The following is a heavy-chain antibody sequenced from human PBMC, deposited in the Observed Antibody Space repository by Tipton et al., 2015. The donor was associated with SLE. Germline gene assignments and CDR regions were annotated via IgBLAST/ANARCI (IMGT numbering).Heavy chain of an antibody. Sequence: TLSLTCTVSGGSISSHYWSWIRQPPGKGLEWIGEINHSGSTNYNPSLKSRVTISVDTSKNQFSLKLSSVTAADTAVYYCARGAGDYFDYWGQGTLVTVSS. D-gene: IGHD3-10*01. CDR3: ARGAGDYFDY. V-gene: IGHV4-34*01. J-gene: IGHJ4*02. CDR1: GGSISSHY. CDR2: INHSGST.